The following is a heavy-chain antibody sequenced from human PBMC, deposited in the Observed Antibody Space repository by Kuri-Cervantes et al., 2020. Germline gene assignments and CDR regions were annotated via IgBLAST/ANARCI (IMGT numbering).Heavy chain of an antibody. CDR1: GGSISSGGYS. Sequence: SQTLSLTCAVSGGSISSGGYSWSWIRQPPGKGLEWIGYIYYSGSTYYNPSLKSRVTISVDTSKNQFSLKLSSVTAADTAVYYCARHGREGFDYWGQGTLVTVSS. V-gene: IGHV4-30-2*03. CDR3: ARHGREGFDY. J-gene: IGHJ4*02. CDR2: IYYSGST. D-gene: IGHD1-26*01.